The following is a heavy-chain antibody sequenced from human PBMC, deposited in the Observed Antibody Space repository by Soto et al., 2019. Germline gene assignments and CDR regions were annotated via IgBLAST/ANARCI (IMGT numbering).Heavy chain of an antibody. CDR1: GGTFSSYA. D-gene: IGHD6-19*01. CDR2: IIPIFGTA. CDR3: ARARIAVAVSYFDY. V-gene: IGHV1-69*13. Sequence: GASVKVSCKASGGTFSSYAISWVRQAPGQGLEWMGGIIPIFGTANYAQKFQGRVTITADESTGTAYMELSSLRSEDTAVYYCARARIAVAVSYFDYWGQGTLVTVSS. J-gene: IGHJ4*02.